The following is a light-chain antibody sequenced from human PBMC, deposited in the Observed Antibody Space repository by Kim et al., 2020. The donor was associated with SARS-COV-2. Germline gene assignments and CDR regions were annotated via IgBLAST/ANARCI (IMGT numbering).Light chain of an antibody. CDR1: SSNIGAGYD. CDR3: QSYDSSLSGSV. CDR2: GNS. J-gene: IGLJ3*02. V-gene: IGLV1-40*01. Sequence: QSVLTQPPSVSVAPGQRATISCTGSSSNIGAGYDVHWYQQLPGTAPKLLIYGNSNRPSGVPDRFSGSKSGTSASLAITGLQAEDEADYYCQSYDSSLSGSVFGGGTQLTVL.